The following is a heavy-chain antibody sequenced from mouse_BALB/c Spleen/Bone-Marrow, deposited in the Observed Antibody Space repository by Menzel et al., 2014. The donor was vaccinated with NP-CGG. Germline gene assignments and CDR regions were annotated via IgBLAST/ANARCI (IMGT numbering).Heavy chain of an antibody. CDR2: ISSGGSYT. V-gene: IGHV5-6*01. D-gene: IGHD3-3*01. J-gene: IGHJ4*01. CDR3: ARHRDAMDY. Sequence: EVMLVESGGDLVKPGGSLKLSCAASGFTFSSYGMSWVRQTPDKRLEWVATISSGGSYTYYPDSVKGRFTTSRDNAKNTLYLQMSSLKSEDTAMYYCARHRDAMDYWGQGTSVTVSS. CDR1: GFTFSSYG.